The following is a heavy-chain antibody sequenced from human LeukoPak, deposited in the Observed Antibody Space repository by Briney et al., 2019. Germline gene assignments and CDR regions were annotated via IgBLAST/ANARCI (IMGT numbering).Heavy chain of an antibody. Sequence: GGSLRLSCATSRFIFTSYDMHWFRQAPGKGLEWVAFIRYSETETYYADSVKGRFTISRDNSKDTLYLQMNSLRAEDTAVYYCAKTPPRYYVKGSYPDYWGQGTLVTVSS. CDR2: IRYSETET. CDR1: RFIFTSYD. V-gene: IGHV3-30*02. CDR3: AKTPPRYYVKGSYPDY. J-gene: IGHJ4*02. D-gene: IGHD3-10*02.